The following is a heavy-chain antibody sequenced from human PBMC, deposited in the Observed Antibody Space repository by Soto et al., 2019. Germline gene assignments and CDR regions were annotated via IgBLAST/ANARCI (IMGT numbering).Heavy chain of an antibody. V-gene: IGHV4-4*02. D-gene: IGHD3-16*01. CDR3: ARDFKAPNDAWAFDY. Sequence: QVQLQESGPGLVMPSGTLSLTCAVSGASISSSDWWNWVRQSPEKGLEWIGEIYHSGTTIYNPSLKRRVTISVDESKNHFSLKLTSVTAADTAVYFCARDFKAPNDAWAFDYWGQGTLVTVSS. CDR2: IYHSGTT. CDR1: GASISSSDW. J-gene: IGHJ4*02.